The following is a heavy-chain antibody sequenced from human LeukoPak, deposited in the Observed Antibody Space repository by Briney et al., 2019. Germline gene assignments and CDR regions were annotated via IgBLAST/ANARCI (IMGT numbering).Heavy chain of an antibody. Sequence: PGGSLRLSCAASGFTVSSSYITWVRQAPGKGLEWVSVIYSGGNSYYADSVKGRFTISRHDSKNTVYLQMNSLRAEDTAVYYCARDWLRLGYWGQGTLVTVSS. CDR1: GFTVSSSY. D-gene: IGHD5-12*01. V-gene: IGHV3-53*01. CDR3: ARDWLRLGY. J-gene: IGHJ4*02. CDR2: IYSGGNS.